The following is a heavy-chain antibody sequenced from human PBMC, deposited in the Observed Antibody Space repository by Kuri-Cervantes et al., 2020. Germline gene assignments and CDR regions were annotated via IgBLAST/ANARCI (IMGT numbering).Heavy chain of an antibody. D-gene: IGHD6-19*01. V-gene: IGHV1-18*01. CDR2: ISPYKGKL. CDR1: GYTFTNYG. J-gene: IGHJ4*02. CDR3: ARDTSPYYGNGLPFDY. Sequence: ASVKVSCKASGYTFTNYGISWVRQAPGQGLEFMGWISPYKGKLTYAQKFQDRVTMTTDTSTTTAYMELRNLRSDDTAMYFCARDTSPYYGNGLPFDYWGQGTLVTVSS.